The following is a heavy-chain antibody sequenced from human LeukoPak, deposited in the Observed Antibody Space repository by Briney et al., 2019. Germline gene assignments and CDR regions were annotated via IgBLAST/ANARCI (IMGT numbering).Heavy chain of an antibody. V-gene: IGHV3-21*01. D-gene: IGHD5-24*01. J-gene: IGHJ4*02. Sequence: GGPLRLSCAASGLTFSKYGMSWAREATGKGVEWVSSISGSSRNIYYGDSVKGRHTISRDNAKNSLYLQMNSLRAEDTAVYYCARDVLRGGYTVTPPGFWGQGTHVTVSS. CDR2: ISGSSRNI. CDR3: ARDVLRGGYTVTPPGF. CDR1: GLTFSKYG.